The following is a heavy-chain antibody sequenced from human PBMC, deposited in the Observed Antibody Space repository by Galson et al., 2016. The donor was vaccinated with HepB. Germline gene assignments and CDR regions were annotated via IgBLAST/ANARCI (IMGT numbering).Heavy chain of an antibody. CDR1: GYTFTSYN. J-gene: IGHJ4*02. V-gene: IGHV7-4-1*02. D-gene: IGHD3-10*01. Sequence: SVKVSCKASGYTFTSYNLNWVRQAPGQGLEWMGWINTNTGNPTYAQGFTGRFVFSVDISVSTAYLQISSLKAEDTAVYYCASVIRTNYFDYWGQGTLVAVSS. CDR3: ASVIRTNYFDY. CDR2: INTNTGNP.